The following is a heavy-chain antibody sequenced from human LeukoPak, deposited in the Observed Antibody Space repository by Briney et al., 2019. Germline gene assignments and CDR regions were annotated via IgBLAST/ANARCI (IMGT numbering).Heavy chain of an antibody. CDR1: GGSFSGYY. J-gene: IGHJ4*02. CDR2: IKHSGST. D-gene: IGHD3-10*01. Sequence: SETLSLTCAVYGGSFSGYYWSWIRQPPGKGLEWIGEIKHSGSTNYNPSLKSRVTISVDTSKNQFSLKLSSVTAADTAVYYCARGKTDYYGSGSYYGRGRFFDYWGQGTLVTVSS. CDR3: ARGKTDYYGSGSYYGRGRFFDY. V-gene: IGHV4-34*01.